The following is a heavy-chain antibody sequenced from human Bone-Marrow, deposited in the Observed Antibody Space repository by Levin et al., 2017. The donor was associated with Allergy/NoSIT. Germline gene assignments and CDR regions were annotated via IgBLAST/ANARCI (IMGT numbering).Heavy chain of an antibody. CDR2: ISRSSSTI. V-gene: IGHV3-48*02. J-gene: IGHJ4*02. D-gene: IGHD2-2*01. Sequence: LSLTCAASGFTFSRYSMNWVRQAPGRGLEWVSYISRSSSTISYADSVKGRFTISRDNAKNSLYLQMNSLRDEDTAVYYCARPDCSGTSCYYFFDSWGQGPLVTVSS. CDR1: GFTFSRYS. CDR3: ARPDCSGTSCYYFFDS.